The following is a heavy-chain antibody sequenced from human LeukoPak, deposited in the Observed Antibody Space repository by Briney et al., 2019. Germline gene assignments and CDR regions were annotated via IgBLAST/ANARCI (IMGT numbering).Heavy chain of an antibody. Sequence: GASVKVSCKASGGTFSSYAISWARQAPGQGLEWMGGIIPIFGTANYAQKFQGRVTITADESTSTAYMELSSLRSEDTAVYYCATRPPGPSHYYGSRPHYYYGMDVWGKGTTVTVSS. V-gene: IGHV1-69*13. CDR3: ATRPPGPSHYYGSRPHYYYGMDV. CDR1: GGTFSSYA. J-gene: IGHJ6*04. CDR2: IIPIFGTA. D-gene: IGHD3-10*01.